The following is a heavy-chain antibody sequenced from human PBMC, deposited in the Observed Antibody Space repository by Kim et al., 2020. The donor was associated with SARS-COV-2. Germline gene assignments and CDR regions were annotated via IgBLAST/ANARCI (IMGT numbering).Heavy chain of an antibody. CDR3: ACPSPCDFPRDHFNY. V-gene: IGHV3-7*02. J-gene: IGHJ4*02. CDR1: GLMFSRYW. Sequence: GGSLRLSCAASGLMFSRYWMSWVRQAPGKGLEWVAMINQNGGEPYYVDSVKGRFTISTDSAKNSLYLQMNSLRVEDTAVYYCACPSPCDFPRDHFNYWGQGTLVTVTS. CDR2: INQNGGEP.